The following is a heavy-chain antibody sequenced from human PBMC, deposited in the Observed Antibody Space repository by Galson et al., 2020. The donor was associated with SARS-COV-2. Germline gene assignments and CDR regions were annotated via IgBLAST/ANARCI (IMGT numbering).Heavy chain of an antibody. CDR1: GYTFTSYD. V-gene: IGHV1-8*01. D-gene: IGHD1-26*01. CDR3: ATPIVGGTFDY. CDR2: MNPNSGNP. J-gene: IGHJ4*02. Sequence: ASVKVSCTASGYTFTSYDINWVRQAPGQGLEWMGWMNPNSGNPGHAQKFQGRVTMTRNTSISTAYMELSSLRSEDTAVYYCATPIVGGTFDYWGQGTLVTVSS.